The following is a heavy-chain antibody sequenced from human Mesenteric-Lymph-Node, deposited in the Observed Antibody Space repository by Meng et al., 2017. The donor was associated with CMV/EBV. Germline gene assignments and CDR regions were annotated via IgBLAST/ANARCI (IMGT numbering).Heavy chain of an antibody. J-gene: IGHJ4*02. CDR2: IFPGDSET. Sequence: WKGSGYSFTSYWVGWVRQMPGKGLEWMGIIFPGDSETRYSPPFQGQVTISTDKSISTAYLQLSSLKASDTAMYFCASRIYDSSGFHYWGQGTLVTVSS. D-gene: IGHD3-22*01. CDR1: GYSFTSYW. V-gene: IGHV5-51*01. CDR3: ASRIYDSSGFHY.